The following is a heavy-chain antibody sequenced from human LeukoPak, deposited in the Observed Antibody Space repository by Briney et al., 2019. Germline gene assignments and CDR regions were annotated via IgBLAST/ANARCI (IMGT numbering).Heavy chain of an antibody. Sequence: PGGSLRLSCAASGFTFSNAWMSWVRQAPGKGLEWVGRIKSKTDGGTTDYAAPVKGRFTISRDDSKNTLYLQMNSLKTEDTAVYYCTTGITMVRGVIIVDYWGQGTLVTVSS. J-gene: IGHJ4*02. D-gene: IGHD3-10*01. CDR2: IKSKTDGGTT. V-gene: IGHV3-15*01. CDR1: GFTFSNAW. CDR3: TTGITMVRGVIIVDY.